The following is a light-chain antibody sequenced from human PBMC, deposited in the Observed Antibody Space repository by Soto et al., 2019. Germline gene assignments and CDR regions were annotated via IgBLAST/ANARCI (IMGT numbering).Light chain of an antibody. V-gene: IGKV3-20*01. Sequence: ETGLTQSPGTLSLSPGERATLSCRASQSIAKHYLAWYQHKPGQGPRLLISGASSRATGIPDRFSGSGSGTDFTVTISRLQPEDFAVYYCLQYASAPRTFGGGTKVEI. CDR3: LQYASAPRT. CDR1: QSIAKHY. CDR2: GAS. J-gene: IGKJ4*01.